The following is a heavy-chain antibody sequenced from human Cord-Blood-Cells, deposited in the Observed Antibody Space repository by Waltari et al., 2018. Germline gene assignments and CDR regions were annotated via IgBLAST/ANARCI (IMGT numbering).Heavy chain of an antibody. J-gene: IGHJ4*02. V-gene: IGHV4-38-2*02. CDR2: IYHSGST. Sequence: QVQLQESGPGLVKPSETLSLTCAVSGYSISSGYSWGWIRQPPGKGLEWIGSIYHSGSTYHNPSIKSRVTISLDTSKNQFSLKLSSVTAADTAVYYCAREFVSLEGYKDYWGQGTLFTVSS. D-gene: IGHD5-12*01. CDR3: AREFVSLEGYKDY. CDR1: GYSISSGYS.